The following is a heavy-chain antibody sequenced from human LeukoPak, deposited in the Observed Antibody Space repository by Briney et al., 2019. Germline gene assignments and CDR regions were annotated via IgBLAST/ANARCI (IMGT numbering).Heavy chain of an antibody. CDR1: EYTFTGYY. CDR3: AREYANWGWGGVFDY. CDR2: INPNSGGT. Sequence: ASVKVSCKASEYTFTGYYMHWVRQAPGQGLEWMGWINPNSGGTNYAQKFQGRVTMTRDTSISTAYMELSRLRSDDTAVYYCAREYANWGWGGVFDYWGQGTLVTVSS. D-gene: IGHD7-27*01. J-gene: IGHJ4*02. V-gene: IGHV1-2*02.